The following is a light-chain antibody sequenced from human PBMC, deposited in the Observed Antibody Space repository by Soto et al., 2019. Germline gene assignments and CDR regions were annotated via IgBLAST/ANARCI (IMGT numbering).Light chain of an antibody. Sequence: EIVMTQSPATLSVSPGERATLSCRASQSVSSNLAWYQQKPGQAPRLLMYGASTRATGIPARFSGSGSGTEFTLTLTSLQSEDFAVYYCQQYNNWPPWTFGQGTKVEIK. CDR3: QQYNNWPPWT. V-gene: IGKV3-15*01. J-gene: IGKJ1*01. CDR1: QSVSSN. CDR2: GAS.